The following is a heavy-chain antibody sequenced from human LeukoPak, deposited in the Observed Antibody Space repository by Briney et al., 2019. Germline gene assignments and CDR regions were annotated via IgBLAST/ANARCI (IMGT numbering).Heavy chain of an antibody. CDR2: ISSSSSYI. Sequence: GCSVRLCFASAGFIFISYSLNCVRQAPGKGLEWVSSISSSSSYIYYADSVKGRFTISRDNAKNSLYLQMNSLRAEDTAVYYCARDLPLVYWGQGNLVTVSS. CDR3: ARDLPLVY. V-gene: IGHV3-21*01. J-gene: IGHJ4*02. CDR1: GFIFISYS. D-gene: IGHD6-6*01.